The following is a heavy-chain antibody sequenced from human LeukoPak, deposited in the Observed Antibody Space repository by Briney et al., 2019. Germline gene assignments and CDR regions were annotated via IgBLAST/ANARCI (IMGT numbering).Heavy chain of an antibody. D-gene: IGHD6-19*01. CDR1: GFTLSNYG. J-gene: IGHJ4*02. CDR2: IWYDGSSK. Sequence: GGSLRLSCAASGFTLSNYGMHWVRQAPGKGLEWVALIWYDGSSKYYTDSVKGRFTISRDNSNNTLYLQMNSLRAEDTAVYYCARKYSSAWYQDHWGQGTLVTVSS. CDR3: ARKYSSAWYQDH. V-gene: IGHV3-33*01.